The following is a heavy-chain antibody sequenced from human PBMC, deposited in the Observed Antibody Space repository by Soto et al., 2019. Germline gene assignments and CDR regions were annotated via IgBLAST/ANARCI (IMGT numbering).Heavy chain of an antibody. CDR3: ARRDYFDY. D-gene: IGHD2-21*01. J-gene: IGHJ4*02. V-gene: IGHV4-39*01. CDR2: IYYSGST. Sequence: SETLSLTCTVSGGSISSSSYYWGWIRQPPGKGLEWIGSIYYSGSTYYNPSLKSRVTISVDTSKNQFSLKLSSVTAADTAVYYCARRDYFDYWGQGTLVTVSS. CDR1: GGSISSSSYY.